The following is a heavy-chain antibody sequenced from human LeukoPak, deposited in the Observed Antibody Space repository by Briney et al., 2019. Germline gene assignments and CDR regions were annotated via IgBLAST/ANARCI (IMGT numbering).Heavy chain of an antibody. J-gene: IGHJ4*02. V-gene: IGHV3-33*01. Sequence: PGGSLRLSCAASGFNFRNYGMHWVRQAPGKGLEWLAVIWSDGSYENYSDSVKGRFTISRDNSKNTLYLQMNSLRAEDTAVYYCARDITAVAVYLFDYWGQGTLVTVSS. D-gene: IGHD6-19*01. CDR1: GFNFRNYG. CDR3: ARDITAVAVYLFDY. CDR2: IWSDGSYE.